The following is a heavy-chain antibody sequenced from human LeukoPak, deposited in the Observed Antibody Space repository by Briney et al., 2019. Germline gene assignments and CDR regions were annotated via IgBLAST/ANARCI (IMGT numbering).Heavy chain of an antibody. CDR3: ARGDCSSTSCQDYYYGMDV. V-gene: IGHV3-48*03. CDR1: GFTFSSYE. J-gene: IGHJ6*04. D-gene: IGHD2-2*01. CDR2: IRSSGRTI. Sequence: GGSLRLSCAASGFTFSSYEMNWVRQAPGKGLEWVSYIRSSGRTIYYADSVKGRFTISRDNAKNSLYLQMNSLRAEDTAVYYCARGDCSSTSCQDYYYGMDVWGKGTTVTVSS.